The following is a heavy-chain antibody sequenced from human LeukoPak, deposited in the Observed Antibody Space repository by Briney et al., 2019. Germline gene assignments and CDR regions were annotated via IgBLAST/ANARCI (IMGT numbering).Heavy chain of an antibody. CDR3: AKLAPISLRYFDWFPDY. V-gene: IGHV3-23*01. Sequence: GGSLRLSCAASGFTFSSYAMSWVRQAPGKGLEWVSAISGSGGSTYYADSVKGRFTISRDNSKNTLYLQMNSLRAEDTAVYYCAKLAPISLRYFDWFPDYWGQGTLVTVSS. CDR2: ISGSGGST. D-gene: IGHD3-9*01. CDR1: GFTFSSYA. J-gene: IGHJ4*02.